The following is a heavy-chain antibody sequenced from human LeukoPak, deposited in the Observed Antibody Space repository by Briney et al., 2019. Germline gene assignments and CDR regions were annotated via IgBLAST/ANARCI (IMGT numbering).Heavy chain of an antibody. Sequence: ASVTVSCTATGGTFSSYAISWVRQGPGQGLEWMGIINPSGGSTSYAQKFQGRVTMTEDTSTDTAYMELSSLRSEDTAVYYCARETDYYDSSGYYFDYWGQGTLVTVSS. J-gene: IGHJ4*02. CDR3: ARETDYYDSSGYYFDY. CDR2: INPSGGST. V-gene: IGHV1-46*01. CDR1: GGTFSSYA. D-gene: IGHD3-22*01.